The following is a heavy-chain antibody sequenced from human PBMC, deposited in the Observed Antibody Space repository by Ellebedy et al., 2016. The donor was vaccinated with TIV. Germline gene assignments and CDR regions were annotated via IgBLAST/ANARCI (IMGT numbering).Heavy chain of an antibody. Sequence: PGGSLRLSCAGSGFTFEDYAIHWVRQPPGKGLEWVSGVSWSGGNIDYVDSVRGRFTISRDNAKNSVYLQMSRLRAEDTAFYYCTKDVTPGGLDYWGQGTLVTVSS. CDR2: VSWSGGNI. CDR1: GFTFEDYA. D-gene: IGHD2-8*02. CDR3: TKDVTPGGLDY. V-gene: IGHV3-9*01. J-gene: IGHJ4*02.